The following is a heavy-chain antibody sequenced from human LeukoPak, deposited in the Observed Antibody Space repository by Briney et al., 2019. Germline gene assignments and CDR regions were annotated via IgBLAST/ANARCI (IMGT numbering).Heavy chain of an antibody. V-gene: IGHV1-69*01. Sequence: GASVKVSCKASGGTFSSYAISWVRQAPGQGLEWMGGIIPIFGTANYAQKFQGRVTITADESTSTAYMELSSLRSEDTAVYYCARLYGPEGDIPFDYWGQGTLVTVSS. J-gene: IGHJ4*02. CDR3: ARLYGPEGDIPFDY. CDR2: IIPIFGTA. D-gene: IGHD2-21*02. CDR1: GGTFSSYA.